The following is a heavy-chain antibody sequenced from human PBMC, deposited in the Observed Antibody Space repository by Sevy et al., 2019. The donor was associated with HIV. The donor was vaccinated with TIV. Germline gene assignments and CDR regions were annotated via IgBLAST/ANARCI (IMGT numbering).Heavy chain of an antibody. CDR1: GFIFSNYE. CDR2: IGSLADT. D-gene: IGHD3-10*01. J-gene: IGHJ3*02. CDR3: TRHGILPYGSGKAFDI. Sequence: GESLKISCVGSGFIFSNYEMHWVRQRTGKGLEWVTSIGSLADTFYPDSVKGRFTISRENAKNSLFLQMNDLRVGDTAVYFCTRHGILPYGSGKAFDIWGRGSTVTVSS. V-gene: IGHV3-13*01.